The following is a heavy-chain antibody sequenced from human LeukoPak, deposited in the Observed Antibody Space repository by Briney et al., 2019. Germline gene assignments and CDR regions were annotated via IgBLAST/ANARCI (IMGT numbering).Heavy chain of an antibody. Sequence: PGGSLRLSCAASGSTFSSYTMSWVRRPPGKGLEWVSDIYNAGATTYCGDSVKGRFTISRDNAKNSLYLQMNSLRAEDTAVYYRARVDYYDSSGNWGQGTLVTVSS. V-gene: IGHV3-48*04. J-gene: IGHJ4*02. CDR2: IYNAGATT. CDR1: GSTFSSYT. D-gene: IGHD3-22*01. CDR3: ARVDYYDSSGN.